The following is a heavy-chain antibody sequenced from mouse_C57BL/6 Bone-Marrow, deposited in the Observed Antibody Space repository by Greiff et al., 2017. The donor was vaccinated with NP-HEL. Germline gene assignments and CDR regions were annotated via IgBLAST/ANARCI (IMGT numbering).Heavy chain of an antibody. V-gene: IGHV5-4*01. J-gene: IGHJ2*01. D-gene: IGHD2-2*01. Sequence: EVQRVESGGGLVKPGGSLKLSCAASGFTFSSYAMSWVRQTPEKRLEWVATISDGGSYTYYPDNVKGRFTISRDNAKNNLYLQMSHLKSEDTAMYYCARDGYDVGDFDYWGQGTTLTVSS. CDR3: ARDGYDVGDFDY. CDR1: GFTFSSYA. CDR2: ISDGGSYT.